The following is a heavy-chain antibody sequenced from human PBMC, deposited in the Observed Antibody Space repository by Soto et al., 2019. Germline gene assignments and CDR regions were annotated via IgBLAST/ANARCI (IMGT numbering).Heavy chain of an antibody. CDR1: GGSFSGYY. CDR3: ARGFLGYRSGGSCYVGHYYYYGMDV. D-gene: IGHD2-15*01. J-gene: IGHJ6*02. Sequence: PSGTLSLTCAVYGGSFSGYYWSWIRQPPGKGLEWIGEINHSGSTNYNPSLKSRVTISVDTSKNQIYLKLSSVTAADTAVYYCARGFLGYRSGGSCYVGHYYYYGMDVWGQGNTVTV. CDR2: INHSGST. V-gene: IGHV4-34*01.